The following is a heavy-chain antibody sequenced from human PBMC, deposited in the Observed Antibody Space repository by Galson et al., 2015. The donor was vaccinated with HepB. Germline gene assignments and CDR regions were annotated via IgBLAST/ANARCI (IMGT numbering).Heavy chain of an antibody. CDR1: GFTFTSSA. V-gene: IGHV1-58*02. CDR3: AASYYDILTGYYQRYYYYGMDV. D-gene: IGHD3-9*01. CDR2: IVVGSGNT. Sequence: SVKVSCKASGFTFTSSAMQWVRQARGQRLEWIGWIVVGSGNTNYAQKFQERVTITRDMSTSTAYMELSSLRSEDTAVYYCAASYYDILTGYYQRYYYYGMDVWGQGTTVTVSS. J-gene: IGHJ6*02.